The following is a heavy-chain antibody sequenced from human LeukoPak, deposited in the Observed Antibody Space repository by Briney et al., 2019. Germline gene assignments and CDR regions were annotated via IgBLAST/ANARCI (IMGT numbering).Heavy chain of an antibody. CDR1: GGTFGNHV. V-gene: IGHV1-69*06. D-gene: IGHD3-10*01. CDR2: VTPLYETS. CDR3: LEGVEGY. J-gene: IGHJ4*02. Sequence: SVKVSCKSSGGTFGNHVVSWLRQAPGQGLEWMGKVTPLYETSDYAQKFQGRVTITANTSTTTVYMDLSGLTSEDTAIYYCLEGVEGYWGPGTLVIVSS.